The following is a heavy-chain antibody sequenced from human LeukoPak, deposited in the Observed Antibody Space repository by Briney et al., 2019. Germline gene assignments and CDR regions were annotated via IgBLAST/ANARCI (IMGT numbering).Heavy chain of an antibody. V-gene: IGHV4-59*08. CDR2: IYYSGST. CDR3: AVNLTKHTFDI. Sequence: SETLSLTCTVSGGSISTYYWSWIRQSPGKGLEWIGSIYYSGSTNYNPSLKSRVTISVDTSKNQFSLELSSVTAADTAVYYCAVNLTKHTFDIWGQGTMVSVSS. J-gene: IGHJ3*02. D-gene: IGHD1-1*01. CDR1: GGSISTYY.